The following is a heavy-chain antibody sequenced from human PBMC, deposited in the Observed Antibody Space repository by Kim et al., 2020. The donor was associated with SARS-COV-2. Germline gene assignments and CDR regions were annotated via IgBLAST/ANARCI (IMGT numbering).Heavy chain of an antibody. V-gene: IGHV3-23*01. J-gene: IGHJ4*02. CDR2: ISGSGDTT. CDR1: GFTFSSYA. Sequence: GGSLRLSCAASGFTFSSYAMSWVRQAPGKGLEWVSAISGSGDTTYYADSVKGRFTISRDNSKDTLYLQMNSLRADDTAVYYCAKDRGVAVAGIRGTTDYWGQGTLVTVSS. CDR3: AKDRGVAVAGIRGTTDY. D-gene: IGHD6-19*01.